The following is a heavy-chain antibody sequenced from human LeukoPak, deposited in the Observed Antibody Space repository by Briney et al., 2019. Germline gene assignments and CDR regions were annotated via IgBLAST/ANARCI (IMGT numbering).Heavy chain of an antibody. CDR3: ARQSIEYDYYYGMDV. CDR2: INHSGST. Sequence: SETLSLTCAVYGGSFSGYYWSWIRQPPGKGLEWIGEINHSGSTNYNPSLKSRVTISVDTSKNQFSLKLSSVTAADTAVYYCARQSIEYDYYYGMDVWGQGTTVTVSS. D-gene: IGHD6-6*01. CDR1: GGSFSGYY. J-gene: IGHJ6*02. V-gene: IGHV4-34*01.